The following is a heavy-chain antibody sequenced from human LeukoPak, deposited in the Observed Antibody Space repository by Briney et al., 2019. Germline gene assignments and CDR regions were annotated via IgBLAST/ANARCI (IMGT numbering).Heavy chain of an antibody. D-gene: IGHD5-12*01. V-gene: IGHV3-23*01. CDR2: IGYTGST. Sequence: PGGSLRLSCAASGFTFSRFAMSWVRLAPEKGLDWVSTIGYTGSTYYSDSVKGRFTVSRDNSKTTLYLQMNSLRAEDTAVYYCAKDLGEGAYDWSRYYFDYWGQETLFTVSS. CDR1: GFTFSRFA. J-gene: IGHJ4*02. CDR3: AKDLGEGAYDWSRYYFDY.